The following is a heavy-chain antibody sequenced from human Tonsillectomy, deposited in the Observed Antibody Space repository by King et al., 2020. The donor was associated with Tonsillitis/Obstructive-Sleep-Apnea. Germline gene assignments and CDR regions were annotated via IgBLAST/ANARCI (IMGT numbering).Heavy chain of an antibody. CDR2: IYYSGGT. CDR3: AREVVWGSYRYPYFDY. CDR1: GGSISSSNYY. D-gene: IGHD3-16*02. J-gene: IGHJ4*02. V-gene: IGHV4-39*02. Sequence: LQLQESGPGLVKPSETLSLTCTVSGGSISSSNYYWDWIRQPPGKGLEWIGSIYYSGGTYYNPSLKSRITISVDTSKDQFSLRLTSVTAADTAVYFCAREVVWGSYRYPYFDYWGQGTLVTVSS.